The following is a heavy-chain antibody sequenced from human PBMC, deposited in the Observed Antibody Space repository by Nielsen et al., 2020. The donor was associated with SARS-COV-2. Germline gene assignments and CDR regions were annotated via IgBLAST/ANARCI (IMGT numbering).Heavy chain of an antibody. J-gene: IGHJ4*02. CDR3: VRVRDDGYYYDSGPFDY. V-gene: IGHV3-74*01. Sequence: GGSLRLSCAGSGFTFSSYYMNWVRQAPGKGLMWVSRINTDGSKRAYADSVKGRFTISRDHARDTLDLQMSSLTAEDTAVYYCVRVRDDGYYYDSGPFDYWGQGALVTVSS. CDR1: GFTFSSYY. D-gene: IGHD3-10*01. CDR2: INTDGSKR.